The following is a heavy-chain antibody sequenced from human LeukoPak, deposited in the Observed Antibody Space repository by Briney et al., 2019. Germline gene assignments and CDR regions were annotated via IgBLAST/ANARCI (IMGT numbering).Heavy chain of an antibody. J-gene: IGHJ4*02. V-gene: IGHV3-30*18. CDR1: GFTFSSYG. CDR3: AKDTSSMAVDY. CDR2: ISYDGSNK. Sequence: GRSLRLSCAASGFTFSSYGMHWVRQAPDKGLEWVAVISYDGSNKYYADSVKGRFTISRDNSKNTLYLQMNSLGAEDTAVYYCAKDTSSMAVDYWGQGTLVTVSS. D-gene: IGHD6-19*01.